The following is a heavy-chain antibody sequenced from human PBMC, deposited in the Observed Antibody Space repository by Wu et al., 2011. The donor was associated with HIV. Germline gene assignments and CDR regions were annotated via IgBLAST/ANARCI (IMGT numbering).Heavy chain of an antibody. V-gene: IGHV1-18*01. CDR2: ISTYSGNT. CDR3: ARDTNYYGSGGYEFYYXMDV. J-gene: IGHJ6*04. Sequence: QVQLVQSGAEVKKPGASVKVSCKASGYTFTTSGVSWVRQAPGQGLEWMGWISTYSGNTKYAQRLQGRVTMTRDTPTSTVYLELSSLRSEDTAVYFCARDTNYYGSGGYEFYYXMDVWGRGTTVTGLL. CDR1: GYTFTTSG. D-gene: IGHD3-10*01.